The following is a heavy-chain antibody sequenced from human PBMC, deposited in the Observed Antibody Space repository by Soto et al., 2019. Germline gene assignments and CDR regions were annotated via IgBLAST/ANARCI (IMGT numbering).Heavy chain of an antibody. CDR1: GGSISSGDYY. J-gene: IGHJ4*02. Sequence: SETLSLTCTVSGGSISSGDYYWSWIRQPPGKGLEWVGNIYYNGSTYYSPSLKSRVTVWFDTSKNQFSLRLTSVTAADTAVYYCARYRISGSWSKFDYWGQGTRVTVAS. CDR3: ARYRISGSWSKFDY. D-gene: IGHD6-13*01. V-gene: IGHV4-30-4*01. CDR2: IYYNGST.